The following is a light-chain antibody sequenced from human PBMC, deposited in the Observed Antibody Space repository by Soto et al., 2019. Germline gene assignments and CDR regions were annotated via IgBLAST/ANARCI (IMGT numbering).Light chain of an antibody. CDR2: DVS. Sequence: EIVLTQSPGTLSLSPGERATLSCRSSQSVSSNYLAWYQQKPDQAPRLVIYDVSGRATGIPDRFSGSGSGTDFTLTISRLEPEDFAVYYCLQRSGWPWTFGQGTKVEIK. CDR3: LQRSGWPWT. V-gene: IGKV3D-20*02. CDR1: QSVSSNY. J-gene: IGKJ1*01.